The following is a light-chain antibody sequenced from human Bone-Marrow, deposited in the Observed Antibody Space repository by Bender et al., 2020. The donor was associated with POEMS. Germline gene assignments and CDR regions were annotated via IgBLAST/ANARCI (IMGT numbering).Light chain of an antibody. CDR2: EVS. V-gene: IGLV2-23*02. CDR1: SSDVGSYNL. CDR3: CSYAGSSTTV. Sequence: TISCTGTSSDVGSYNLVSWYQQYPGKAPKLMIYEVSKRPSGVSNRFSGSKSGNTASLTISGLQAEDEADYYCCSYAGSSTTVFGGGTKLTVL. J-gene: IGLJ3*02.